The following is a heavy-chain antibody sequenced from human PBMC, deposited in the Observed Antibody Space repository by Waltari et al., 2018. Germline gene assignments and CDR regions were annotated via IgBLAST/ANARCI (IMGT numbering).Heavy chain of an antibody. J-gene: IGHJ6*02. D-gene: IGHD1-20*01. CDR3: ASTGRRGYNFPVFGMDV. CDR2: IYYSGST. V-gene: IGHV4-61*01. CDR1: GGSVSSGSYY. Sequence: QVQLQESGPGLVKPSETLSLTCTVSGGSVSSGSYYWSWIRQPPGKGLEWIGYIYYSGSTNDNPSLKSRVTISVDTSKNQFSLKLSSVTAADTAVYYCASTGRRGYNFPVFGMDVWGQGTTVTVSS.